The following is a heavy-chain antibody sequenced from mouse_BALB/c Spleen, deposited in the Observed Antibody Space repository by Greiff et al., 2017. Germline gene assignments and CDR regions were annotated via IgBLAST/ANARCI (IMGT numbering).Heavy chain of an antibody. J-gene: IGHJ4*01. Sequence: EVMLVESGGGLVQPGGSRKLSCAASGFTFSSFGMHWVRQAPEKGLEWVAYISSGSSTIYYADTVKGRFTISRDNPKNTLFLQMTSLRSEDTAMYYCARQLGPGAMDYWGQGTSVTVSS. CDR3: ARQLGPGAMDY. V-gene: IGHV5-17*02. CDR1: GFTFSSFG. CDR2: ISSGSSTI. D-gene: IGHD3-1*01.